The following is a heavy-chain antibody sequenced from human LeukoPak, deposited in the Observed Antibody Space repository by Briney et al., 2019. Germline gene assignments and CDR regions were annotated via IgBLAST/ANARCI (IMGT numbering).Heavy chain of an antibody. D-gene: IGHD3-10*01. J-gene: IGHJ4*02. V-gene: IGHV4-34*01. Sequence: PSETLSLTCAVYGGSFSGYYWSWIRQPPGKGLEWIGEINHSGSTNYNPSLKSRVTISVDTSKNQFSLKLSSVTAADTAVYYCARRWFGKYYFDYWGQGTLVTVSS. CDR2: INHSGST. CDR3: ARRWFGKYYFDY. CDR1: GGSFSGYY.